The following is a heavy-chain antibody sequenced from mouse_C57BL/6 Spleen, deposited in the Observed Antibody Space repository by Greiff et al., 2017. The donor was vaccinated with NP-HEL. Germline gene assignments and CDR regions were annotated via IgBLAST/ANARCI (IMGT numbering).Heavy chain of an antibody. CDR2: INPSSGYT. D-gene: IGHD1-1*01. Sequence: QVQLQQSGAELARPGASVKMSCKASGYTFTSYTMHWVKQRPGQGLEWIGYINPSSGYTKYNQKFKDKATLTADKSSSTAYMQLRSLTSEDSAVYYCATYGSSLYWYFDVWGTGTTVTVSS. J-gene: IGHJ1*03. CDR1: GYTFTSYT. CDR3: ATYGSSLYWYFDV. V-gene: IGHV1-4*01.